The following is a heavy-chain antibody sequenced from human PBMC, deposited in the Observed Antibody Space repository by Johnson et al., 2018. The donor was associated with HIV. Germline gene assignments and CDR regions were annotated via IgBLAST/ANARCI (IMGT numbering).Heavy chain of an antibody. V-gene: IGHV3-33*03. CDR3: AKTGGGAALDS. J-gene: IGHJ3*02. CDR2: IWYDGTTA. Sequence: QVQLVESGGGVVQPGRSLRLSCAASGFTFSSYGMHWVRQAPGKGLEWVAVIWYDGTTAFYADSVKGRFTISRDTSKKMLYLQMNSLRVDDTAVYYCAKTGGGAALDSWGQGTMVTVSS. D-gene: IGHD3-16*01. CDR1: GFTFSSYG.